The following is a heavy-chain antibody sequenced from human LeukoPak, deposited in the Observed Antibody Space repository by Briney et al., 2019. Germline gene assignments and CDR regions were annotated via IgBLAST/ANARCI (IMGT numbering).Heavy chain of an antibody. CDR1: GGSISSGSYY. V-gene: IGHV4-39*01. J-gene: IGHJ6*03. D-gene: IGHD1-7*01. CDR3: ARHYSGELRSGHYYYYYMDV. Sequence: SETLSLTCTVSGGSISSGSYYWSWIRQPPGKGLEWIGSIYYSGSTYYNPSLKSRVTISVDTSKNQFSLKLSSVTAADTAVYYCARHYSGELRSGHYYYYYMDVWGKGTTVTVSS. CDR2: IYYSGST.